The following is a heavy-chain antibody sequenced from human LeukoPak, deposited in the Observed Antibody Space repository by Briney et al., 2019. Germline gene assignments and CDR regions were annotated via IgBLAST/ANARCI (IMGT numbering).Heavy chain of an antibody. Sequence: SETLSLTCTVSGASISSYYWSWIRQPPGKGLEWIGYIYYSGSTNYNPSLKSRVTFSVDTSKNQFSLKLISVAAADTAVYYCARVKGVATAILDYWGQGTLVTVSS. V-gene: IGHV4-59*01. J-gene: IGHJ4*02. D-gene: IGHD2-21*02. CDR1: GASISSYY. CDR3: ARVKGVATAILDY. CDR2: IYYSGST.